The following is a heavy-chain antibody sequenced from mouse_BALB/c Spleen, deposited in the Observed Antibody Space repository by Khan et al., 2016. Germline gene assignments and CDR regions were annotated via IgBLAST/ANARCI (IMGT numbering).Heavy chain of an antibody. D-gene: IGHD2-2*01. J-gene: IGHJ2*01. CDR1: GFTFKTYA. CDR2: IRSKSNNYAT. Sequence: EVQLVESGGGLVQPRGSLKLSCAASGFTFKTYAMNWVRQAPGKGLEWVARIRSKSNNYATYYADSVKDRFTISRDDSQSMLFLQMNNLKTEDTAIYYCVRHGYDYWGQGTTLTVSS. V-gene: IGHV10-1*02. CDR3: VRHGYDY.